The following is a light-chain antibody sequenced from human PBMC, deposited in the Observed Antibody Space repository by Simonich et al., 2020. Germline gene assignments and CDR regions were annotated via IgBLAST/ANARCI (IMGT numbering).Light chain of an antibody. CDR2: EYS. CDR3: YSTDSSGNHRV. J-gene: IGLJ3*02. CDR1: AMPKKY. V-gene: IGLV3-10*01. Sequence: SYELTQPPSVSVSPGQTARITCSGDAMPKKYAYWYQQKSGQAAVLVIYEYSKRPSGSPEGFSGSSSGTMATLTISGAQVEDEADYYCYSTDSSGNHRVFGGGTKLTVL.